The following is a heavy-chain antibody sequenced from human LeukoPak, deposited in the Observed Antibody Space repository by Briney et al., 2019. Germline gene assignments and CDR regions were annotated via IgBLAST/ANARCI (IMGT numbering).Heavy chain of an antibody. CDR3: ARSEYSSGWYYFDY. CDR1: GDSVSSPNW. CDR2: IYHTGST. Sequence: SETLSLTCAVSGDSVSSPNWWSWVRQPPGKGLEWIGEIYHTGSTNYNPSLKSRVTISLDKSKNQFSLKLSSVTAADTAVYYCARSEYSSGWYYFDYWGQGTLVTVSS. V-gene: IGHV4-4*02. J-gene: IGHJ4*02. D-gene: IGHD6-19*01.